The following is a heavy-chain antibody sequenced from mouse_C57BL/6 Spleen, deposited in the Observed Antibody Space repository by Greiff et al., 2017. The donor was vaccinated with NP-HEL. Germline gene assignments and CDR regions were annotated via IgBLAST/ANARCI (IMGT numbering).Heavy chain of an antibody. CDR2: ISDGGSYT. CDR3: AREGGYYDYDEFAY. CDR1: GFTFSSYA. J-gene: IGHJ3*01. Sequence: EVKLVESGGGLVKPGGSLKLSCAASGFTFSSYAMSWVRQTPEKRLEWVATISDGGSYTYYPDNVKGRFTISRDNAKNNLYLQMSHLKSEDTAMYYCAREGGYYDYDEFAYWGQGTLVTVSA. D-gene: IGHD2-4*01. V-gene: IGHV5-4*01.